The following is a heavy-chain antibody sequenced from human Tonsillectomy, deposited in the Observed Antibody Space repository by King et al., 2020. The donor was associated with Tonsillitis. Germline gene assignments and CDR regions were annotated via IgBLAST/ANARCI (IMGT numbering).Heavy chain of an antibody. Sequence: LQLQESGPGLVKPSETLSLTCTVSGGSISSYYWSWIRQPPGKGLEWIGYIHYSGSTNYNPPLKSRVTISVDTSKNQFSLKLSSVTAADTAVYYCARDSARYPSLNYNWFDPWGQGTLVTVSS. J-gene: IGHJ5*02. CDR1: GGSISSYY. CDR3: ARDSARYPSLNYNWFDP. V-gene: IGHV4-59*01. D-gene: IGHD1-1*01. CDR2: IHYSGST.